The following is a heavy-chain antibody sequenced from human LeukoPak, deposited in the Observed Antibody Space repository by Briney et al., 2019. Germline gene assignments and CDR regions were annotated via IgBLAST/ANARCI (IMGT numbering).Heavy chain of an antibody. J-gene: IGHJ5*02. D-gene: IGHD5-24*01. CDR1: GGSISSGSYY. V-gene: IGHV4-61*02. CDR3: ARDRDDYKYNWFDP. CDR2: IYTSGST. Sequence: PSETLSLTCIVSGGSISSGSYYWSWIRQPAGKGLEWIGRIYTSGSTNYNPSLKSRVTISVDTSKNQFSLKLSSVTAADTAVYYCARDRDDYKYNWFDPWGQGTLVTVSS.